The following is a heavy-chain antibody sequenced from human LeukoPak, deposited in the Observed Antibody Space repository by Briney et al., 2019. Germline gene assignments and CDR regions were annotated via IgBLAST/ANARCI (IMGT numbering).Heavy chain of an antibody. CDR3: ARAGGSTVSHSDY. Sequence: PGGSLRLSCAAPGFTFSSYSMNWIRQAPGKGLEWISSISSSTSYIYYADSVKGRFTISKDNAKNSLYLQMNSLRAEDTAVNYCARAGGSTVSHSDYWGQGTLVTVSS. CDR1: GFTFSSYS. D-gene: IGHD4-17*01. CDR2: ISSSTSYI. J-gene: IGHJ4*02. V-gene: IGHV3-21*01.